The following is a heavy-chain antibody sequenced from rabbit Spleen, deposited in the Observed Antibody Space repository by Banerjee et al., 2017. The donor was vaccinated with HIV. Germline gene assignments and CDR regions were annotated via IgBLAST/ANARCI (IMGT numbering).Heavy chain of an antibody. D-gene: IGHD7-1*01. Sequence: QEQLEESGGDLVKPGASLTLTCTASGFDFSSGYYMCWVRQAPGKGLEWIACIYTGDSDNIIYASWAKGRFTISKTSSTTVTLQMTSLTAADTATYFCARCGTGNNYGAFNLWGQGTLVTVS. CDR2: IYTGDSDNI. V-gene: IGHV1S45*01. CDR1: GFDFSSGYY. CDR3: ARCGTGNNYGAFNL. J-gene: IGHJ4*01.